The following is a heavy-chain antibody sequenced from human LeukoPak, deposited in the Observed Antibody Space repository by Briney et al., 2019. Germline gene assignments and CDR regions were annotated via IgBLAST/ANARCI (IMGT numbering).Heavy chain of an antibody. CDR1: GASISDYF. J-gene: IGHJ4*02. D-gene: IGHD1-26*01. V-gene: IGHV4-59*01. CDR3: ASFSGSYFFDY. CDR2: VFYSGST. Sequence: SETLSLTCTISGASISDYFWSWVRQPPGKGLEWIGYVFYSGSTTYNASLNSRVTISMDTSRSQFSLRLSSVTAADTAVYYCASFSGSYFFDYWGPGNLVTVSS.